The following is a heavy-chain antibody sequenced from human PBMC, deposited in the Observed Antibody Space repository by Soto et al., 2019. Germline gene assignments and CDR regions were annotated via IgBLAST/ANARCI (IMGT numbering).Heavy chain of an antibody. Sequence: QLQLQESGPGLVKPSETLSLTCTVSGGSISSSSYYWGWIRQPPGKGLEWIGSIYYSGSTYYNPSLKSRVTISVDTSKNQFSLKLSSVTAADTAVYYCARRWSRYLYNYFDYWGQGTLVTVSS. CDR1: GGSISSSSYY. J-gene: IGHJ4*02. V-gene: IGHV4-39*01. CDR2: IYYSGST. CDR3: ARRWSRYLYNYFDY. D-gene: IGHD6-13*01.